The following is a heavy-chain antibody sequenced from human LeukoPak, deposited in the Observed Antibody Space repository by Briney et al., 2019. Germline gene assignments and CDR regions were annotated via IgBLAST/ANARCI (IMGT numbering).Heavy chain of an antibody. V-gene: IGHV4-39*01. CDR2: IYYSGST. CDR1: GGSISSSSYY. D-gene: IGHD1-1*01. Sequence: SETLSLTCTVSGGSISSSSYYWGWIRQPPGKGLEWIGSIYYSGSTYYNPSLKSRVTISVDTSKNQFSLKLSSVTAADTAVYYCARARDSWTQYFDPWGRGTLVTVSS. J-gene: IGHJ2*01. CDR3: ARARDSWTQYFDP.